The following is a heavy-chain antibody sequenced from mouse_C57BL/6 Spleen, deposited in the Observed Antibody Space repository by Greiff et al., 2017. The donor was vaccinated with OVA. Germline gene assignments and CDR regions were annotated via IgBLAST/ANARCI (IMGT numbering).Heavy chain of an antibody. CDR1: GYAFSSYW. J-gene: IGHJ3*01. CDR2: FYPGDGGI. CDR3: ARLLRYNDGFAY. Sequence: VQLQQSGAELVKPGASVKISCKASGYAFSSYWMNWVKQRPGKGLEWIGQFYPGDGGINYNGKFKGKATLTADKSSSTAYLKLSSLASEDSAVYFCARLLRYNDGFAYWGQESLGTVSA. D-gene: IGHD1-1*01. V-gene: IGHV1-80*01.